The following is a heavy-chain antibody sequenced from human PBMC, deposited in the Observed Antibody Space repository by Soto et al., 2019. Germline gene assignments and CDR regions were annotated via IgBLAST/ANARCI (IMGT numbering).Heavy chain of an antibody. J-gene: IGHJ3*02. V-gene: IGHV1-18*01. CDR1: GYTFTSYG. CDR2: ISAYNGNT. D-gene: IGHD3-10*01. Sequence: QVQLVQSGAEVKKPGASVKVSCKASGYTFTSYGISWVRQAPGQGHERMGWISAYNGNTNYAQKLQGRVTMTTDTSTSTAYMELRSLRSDDTAVYYCARDLLLWFGELLDAFDIWGQGTMVTVSS. CDR3: ARDLLLWFGELLDAFDI.